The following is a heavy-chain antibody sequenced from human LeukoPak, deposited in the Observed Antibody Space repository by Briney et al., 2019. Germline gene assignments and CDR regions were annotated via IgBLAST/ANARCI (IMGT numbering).Heavy chain of an antibody. CDR3: ARRGSGSYVLDY. Sequence: ASVKASCKASGYTFTRYYMHWVRQAPGQGLEWMGIINPSDGVIDYAQKFQDRVTMTRDTSTSTVYTELSSLRSEDTAVYYCARRGSGSYVLDYWGQGTLVTVSS. CDR1: GYTFTRYY. V-gene: IGHV1-46*01. CDR2: INPSDGVI. D-gene: IGHD3-10*01. J-gene: IGHJ4*02.